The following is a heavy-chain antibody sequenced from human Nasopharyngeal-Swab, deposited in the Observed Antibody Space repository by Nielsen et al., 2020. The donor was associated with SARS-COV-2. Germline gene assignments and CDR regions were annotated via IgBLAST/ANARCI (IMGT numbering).Heavy chain of an antibody. Sequence: GESMKIYCAASGFTFSDSAIHWVRQASGEGLEWVARIRSKGNNYESAYSASVKGRFIIYRDDPTNTAYLQMNSLKTEDTAMYYCTRCGGGCYSGRDYWGQGTLVTVSS. CDR1: GFTFSDSA. V-gene: IGHV3-73*01. J-gene: IGHJ4*02. CDR3: TRCGGGCYSGRDY. D-gene: IGHD2-15*01. CDR2: IRSKGNNYES.